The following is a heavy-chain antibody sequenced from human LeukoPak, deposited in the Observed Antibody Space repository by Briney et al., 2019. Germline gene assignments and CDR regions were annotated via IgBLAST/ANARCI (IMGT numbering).Heavy chain of an antibody. D-gene: IGHD4-17*01. CDR1: GFIVNDNY. CDR2: MFPDGRT. J-gene: IGHJ4*02. CDR3: ARTNPVYGDYDY. V-gene: IGHV3-53*01. Sequence: SGGSLRPSCAVSGFIVNDNYMSWARQAPGKGLQWVSVMFPDGRTYYADSVKGRFTISRDLARNTLLLQMHSLRADDTAVHYCARTNPVYGDYDYWGQGTLVTVSS.